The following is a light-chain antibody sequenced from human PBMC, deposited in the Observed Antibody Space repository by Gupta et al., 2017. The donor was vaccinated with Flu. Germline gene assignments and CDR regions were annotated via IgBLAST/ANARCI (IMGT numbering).Light chain of an antibody. CDR1: SLRSSY. CDR2: AKN. J-gene: IGLJ2*01. Sequence: SSKLTQDPAVSVALGQTVRITCQGDSLRSSYASWYQQKPGQAPVLVIYAKNNRPSGIPDRFSGSSSGNTASLTITGAQAEDEADYYCNSRDSSDNHQAVFGGGTKLTVL. CDR3: NSRDSSDNHQAV. V-gene: IGLV3-19*01.